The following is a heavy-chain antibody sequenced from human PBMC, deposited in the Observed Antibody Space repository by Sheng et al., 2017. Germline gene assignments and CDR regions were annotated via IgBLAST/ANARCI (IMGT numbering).Heavy chain of an antibody. Sequence: QVQLQESGPGLVKPSQTLSLTCTVSGGSISSGDFFWSWVRQPPGKGLEYLGHIYYSGSTYYNPSLESRLTISVDTSKNHFSLSLKSVTAADSAMYYCARVVPGYDLQYHYMDIWAKGPRSPSP. J-gene: IGHJ6*03. CDR2: IYYSGST. CDR1: GGSISSGDFF. V-gene: IGHV4-30-4*08. CDR3: ARVVPGYDLQYHYMDI. D-gene: IGHD5-12*01.